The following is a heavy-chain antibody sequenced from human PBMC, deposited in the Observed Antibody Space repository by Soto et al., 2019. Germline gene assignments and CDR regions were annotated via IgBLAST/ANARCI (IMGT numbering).Heavy chain of an antibody. Sequence: EVQLLESGGGLVQPGGSLRLSCAASGFTFSSYAMSWVRQAPGKGLEWVSAISGSGGSTYYADTVKGRFTISRDNSKNTLYLQMNSLRAEDTAVYYCAKDLPATVAPKSGEYYYYGMDVWGQGTTVTVSS. D-gene: IGHD4-4*01. V-gene: IGHV3-23*01. CDR1: GFTFSSYA. CDR2: ISGSGGST. CDR3: AKDLPATVAPKSGEYYYYGMDV. J-gene: IGHJ6*02.